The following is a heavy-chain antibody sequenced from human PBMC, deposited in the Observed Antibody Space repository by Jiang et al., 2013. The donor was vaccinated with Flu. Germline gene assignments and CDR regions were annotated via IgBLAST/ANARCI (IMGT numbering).Heavy chain of an antibody. D-gene: IGHD3-10*01. CDR2: IYPGDSDT. CDR1: GYSFTSYW. CDR3: ARTYYYGSGSYYKLISLDY. J-gene: IGHJ4*02. V-gene: IGHV5-51*01. Sequence: VQLVESGAEVKKPGESLKISCKGSGYSFTSYWIGWVRQMPGKGLEWMGIIYPGDSDTRYSPSFQGQVTISADKSISTAYLQWSSLKASDTAMYYCARTYYYGSGSYYKLISLDYWGQGTLVTVSS.